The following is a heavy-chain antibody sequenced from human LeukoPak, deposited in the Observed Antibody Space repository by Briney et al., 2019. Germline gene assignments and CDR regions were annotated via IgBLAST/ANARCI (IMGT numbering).Heavy chain of an antibody. J-gene: IGHJ4*02. Sequence: GGSLRLSCAVSGFTVSSNYMSWVRQAPGKGLEWVSVIYIGGGSYYSDSVKGRFTISRDNSKNTLYLQMNNLRAEDTAVYYCARGGYGSGSYYNSFDYWARGPWSPSPQ. CDR3: ARGGYGSGSYYNSFDY. CDR1: GFTVSSNY. V-gene: IGHV3-53*01. D-gene: IGHD3-10*01. CDR2: IYIGGGS.